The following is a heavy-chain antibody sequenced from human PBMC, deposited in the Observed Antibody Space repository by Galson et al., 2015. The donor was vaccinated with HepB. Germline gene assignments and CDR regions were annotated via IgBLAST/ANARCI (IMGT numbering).Heavy chain of an antibody. V-gene: IGHV1-46*04. Sequence: SVKVSCKASGYTFTSYYMHWVRQAPGQGLEWMGIINPSGGSTSYAQKLQGRVTMTRDTSTSTVYMELSSLRSEDTAVYYCARDSSSGWLSHAFDIWGQGTMVTVSS. CDR2: INPSGGST. D-gene: IGHD6-19*01. J-gene: IGHJ3*02. CDR3: ARDSSSGWLSHAFDI. CDR1: GYTFTSYY.